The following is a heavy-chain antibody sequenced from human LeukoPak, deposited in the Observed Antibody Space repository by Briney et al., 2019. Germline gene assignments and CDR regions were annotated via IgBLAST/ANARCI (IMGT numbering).Heavy chain of an antibody. V-gene: IGHV3-23*01. D-gene: IGHD4-23*01. J-gene: IGHJ4*02. CDR1: GFTFSNYG. CDR2: ISGSGGST. CDR3: AKDSHDYGGDLDY. Sequence: PGGSLRLSCAASGFTFSNYGMSWLRQAPGKGLEWVSAISGSGGSTYYADSVKGRFTISRDNSKNTLYVQVNSLRAEDTAVYYCAKDSHDYGGDLDYWGQGTLVTVSS.